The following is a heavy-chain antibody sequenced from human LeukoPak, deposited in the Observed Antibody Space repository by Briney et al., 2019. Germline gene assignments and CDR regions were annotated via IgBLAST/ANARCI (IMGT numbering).Heavy chain of an antibody. Sequence: GGSLRLSCAASGFTVSSNYMSWVRRAPGKGLGRVSVIYSGGSTYYADSVKGRFTISRDNSKNTLYLQMNSLRAEDTAVYYCARGISGYYYGTDYWGQGTPVTVSS. CDR3: ARGISGYYYGTDY. CDR2: IYSGGST. V-gene: IGHV3-66*02. J-gene: IGHJ4*02. D-gene: IGHD3-22*01. CDR1: GFTVSSNY.